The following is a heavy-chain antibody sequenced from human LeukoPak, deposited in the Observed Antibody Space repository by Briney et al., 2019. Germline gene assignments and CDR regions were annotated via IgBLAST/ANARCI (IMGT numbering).Heavy chain of an antibody. Sequence: GGSLSLSCAVSGIPLSNYGMSWVRQAPGKGLEWVAGISGSGGGTYYADSVKGRFTISRDNPKNTLYLQMNSLRAEDTAVYFCAKRGVVIRVILVGFHKEAYYFDSWGQGALVTVSS. CDR3: AKRGVVIRVILVGFHKEAYYFDS. V-gene: IGHV3-23*01. D-gene: IGHD3-22*01. J-gene: IGHJ4*02. CDR2: ISGSGGGT. CDR1: GIPLSNYG.